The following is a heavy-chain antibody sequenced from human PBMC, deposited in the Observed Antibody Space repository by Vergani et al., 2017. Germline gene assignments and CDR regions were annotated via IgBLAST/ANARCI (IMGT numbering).Heavy chain of an antibody. J-gene: IGHJ6*02. CDR3: ARDRGGSYMGYHERHV. CDR2: INTNSGNP. Sequence: QVQLVQSGSELKKPGASVKVSCKASGYTFINYAINWVRQAPGQGLEWMGWINTNSGNPTYAQAFTGRLVFSMDTSVSTAFLEISSLKAADTAIYYCARDRGGSYMGYHERHVWGQGTTVTVS. D-gene: IGHD3-10*01. V-gene: IGHV7-4-1*02. CDR1: GYTFINYA.